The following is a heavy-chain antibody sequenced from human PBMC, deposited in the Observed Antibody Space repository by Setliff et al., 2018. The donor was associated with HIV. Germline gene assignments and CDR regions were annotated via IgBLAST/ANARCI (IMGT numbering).Heavy chain of an antibody. Sequence: SETLSLTCTVSGGSISKYFWSWIRQSAEKGLEWIGCIYSSGSTNQNPSLKSRVSMSVDTSKSQFSLNLSSVTAADTAVYYCARSLDYSGSGSYYVGWFDLWGQG. V-gene: IGHV4-4*07. CDR1: GGSISKYF. CDR3: ARSLDYSGSGSYYVGWFDL. J-gene: IGHJ5*02. D-gene: IGHD3-10*01. CDR2: IYSSGST.